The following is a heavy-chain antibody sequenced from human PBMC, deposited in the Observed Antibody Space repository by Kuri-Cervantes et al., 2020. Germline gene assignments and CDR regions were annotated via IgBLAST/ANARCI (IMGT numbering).Heavy chain of an antibody. CDR2: ISSSGSTI. Sequence: GESLKISCAASGFTFSDYYMSWIRQAPGKGLEWVSYISSSGSTIYYADSVKGRFTISRDNAKNSLYLQMNSLRAEDTAVYYCARDQGYSYGSTYYFDYWGQGTLVTVSS. CDR1: GFTFSDYY. D-gene: IGHD5-18*01. J-gene: IGHJ4*02. CDR3: ARDQGYSYGSTYYFDY. V-gene: IGHV3-11*04.